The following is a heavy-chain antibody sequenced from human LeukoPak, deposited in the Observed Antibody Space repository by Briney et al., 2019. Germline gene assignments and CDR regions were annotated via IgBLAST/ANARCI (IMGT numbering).Heavy chain of an antibody. CDR1: GGSISSNY. Sequence: SETLSLTCTVSGGSISSNYWSWIRQPPGKGLEWIGYIYYSGSTNYNPSLKSRVTISVDTSKNQFSLKLSSVTAADTAVYYCASLTSPDPYYYYGMDVWGQGTTVTVSS. CDR3: ASLTSPDPYYYYGMDV. J-gene: IGHJ6*02. CDR2: IYYSGST. V-gene: IGHV4-59*01.